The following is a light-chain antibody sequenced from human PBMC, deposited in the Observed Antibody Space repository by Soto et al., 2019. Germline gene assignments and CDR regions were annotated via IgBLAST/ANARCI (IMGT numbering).Light chain of an antibody. CDR3: CSYAGSNTLV. CDR1: NSDVGGYNY. J-gene: IGLJ2*01. Sequence: QSALTQPRSVSGSPGQSVTISCTGTNSDVGGYNYVSWYQQHPDKAPKVMIYDVSKRPSGVPDRFSGSKSGNTASLTISGVQAEDYADYYCCSYAGSNTLVFGGGTKLTVL. V-gene: IGLV2-11*01. CDR2: DVS.